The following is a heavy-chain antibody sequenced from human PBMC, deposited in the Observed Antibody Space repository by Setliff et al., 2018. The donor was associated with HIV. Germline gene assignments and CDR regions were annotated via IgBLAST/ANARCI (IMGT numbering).Heavy chain of an antibody. Sequence: GGSLRLSCAASGFTFSNAWMNWVRQAPGKGLEWVGHIKSKTDGGTTDYAAPVKGSFTISRDDSKNTLCLQMNSLKTEDTAVYYCTTDPSSRGYWGQGALVTVSS. CDR1: GFTFSNAW. V-gene: IGHV3-15*07. J-gene: IGHJ4*02. D-gene: IGHD6-13*01. CDR3: TTDPSSRGY. CDR2: IKSKTDGGTT.